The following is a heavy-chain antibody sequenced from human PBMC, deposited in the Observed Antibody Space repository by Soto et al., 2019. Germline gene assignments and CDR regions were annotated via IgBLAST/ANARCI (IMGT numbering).Heavy chain of an antibody. D-gene: IGHD2-2*01. CDR2: ISLYSDGT. V-gene: IGHV1-18*01. Sequence: SAEVSFKTSCYTFSNYGITWVRQAPGQPLEWLGWISLYSDGTNYAQKFQGRVSMTTDTSTTTAYMELRSLRSDDTAVYYCARVVPGAEAWFGPWGQGTLVTVS. CDR3: ARVVPGAEAWFGP. CDR1: CYTFSNYG. J-gene: IGHJ5*02.